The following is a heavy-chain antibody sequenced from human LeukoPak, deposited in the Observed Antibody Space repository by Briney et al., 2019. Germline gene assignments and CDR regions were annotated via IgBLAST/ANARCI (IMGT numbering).Heavy chain of an antibody. V-gene: IGHV3-48*03. J-gene: IGHJ6*04. D-gene: IGHD3-10*02. CDR1: GFTFSTYE. CDR2: ISSSGSTI. Sequence: GGSLRLSCAASGFTFSTYEINWVRQAPGKGLEWISYISSSGSTIYYADSVKGRFTISRDNAKNSLYLQMNSLRAEDTAVYYCAELGITMIGGVWGKGTTVTISS. CDR3: AELGITMIGGV.